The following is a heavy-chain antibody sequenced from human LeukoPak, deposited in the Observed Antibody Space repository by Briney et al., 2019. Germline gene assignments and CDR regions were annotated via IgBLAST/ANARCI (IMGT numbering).Heavy chain of an antibody. CDR1: GFTFSNAW. J-gene: IGHJ5*02. Sequence: GGSLRLSCAASGFTFSNAWMSWVRQAPGKGLEWVGRIKNKADGGTTDYAAPVKGRFTISRDDSENTLYLQMSSLKTEDTAVYYCTTPTPMVPWGQGNLVTVSS. V-gene: IGHV3-15*01. CDR3: TTPTPMVP. D-gene: IGHD5-18*01. CDR2: IKNKADGGTT.